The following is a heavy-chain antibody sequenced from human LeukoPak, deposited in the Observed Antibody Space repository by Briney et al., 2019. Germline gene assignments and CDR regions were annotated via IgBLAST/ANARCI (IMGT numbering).Heavy chain of an antibody. CDR1: GGSISSGDYY. Sequence: SETLSLTCTVSGGSISSGDYYWSWIRQPPGKGLEWIGYIYYSGSTYYHPSLKSRVTISVDTSKNQFSLKLSSVTAADTAVYYCAREPDDYGGNSGGGYFDYWGQGTLVTVSS. D-gene: IGHD4-23*01. CDR2: IYYSGST. CDR3: AREPDDYGGNSGGGYFDY. V-gene: IGHV4-30-4*01. J-gene: IGHJ4*02.